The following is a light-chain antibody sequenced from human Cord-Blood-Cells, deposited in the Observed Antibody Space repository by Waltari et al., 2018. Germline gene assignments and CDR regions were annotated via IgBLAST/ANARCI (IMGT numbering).Light chain of an antibody. Sequence: QSALTQPASVSGSPGQSITISCTGTSSDVGGSNYVSWYQQHPGKAPKRMIYDVSNRPSGVSNRFSCSKSGNTASLTCSGLQAEDEADYYCSSYTSSSTLVVFGGGAKLTVL. CDR2: DVS. V-gene: IGLV2-14*01. CDR3: SSYTSSSTLVV. J-gene: IGLJ2*01. CDR1: SSDVGGSNY.